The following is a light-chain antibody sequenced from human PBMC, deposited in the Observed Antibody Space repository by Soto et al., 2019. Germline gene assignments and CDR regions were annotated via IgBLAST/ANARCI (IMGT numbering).Light chain of an antibody. J-gene: IGKJ3*01. V-gene: IGKV3-20*01. CDR1: QSIDSSY. CDR2: GTS. CDR3: QLAGT. Sequence: EIVLTQSPGTLSLSPGERATLSCRASQSIDSSYVAWYRQKPGQAPTLLIYGTSRRATGISDRFSGSGSGTDLTLSISRLEPEDFAVYFCQLAGTFGPGAKVEVK.